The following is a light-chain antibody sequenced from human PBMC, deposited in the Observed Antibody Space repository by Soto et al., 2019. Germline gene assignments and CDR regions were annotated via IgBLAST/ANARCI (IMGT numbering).Light chain of an antibody. CDR2: DVS. Sequence: QSALTQPASVSGSPGQSITISCTGTSSDVGGYNYVSWYQQHPGKAPKLMIYDVSNRPSGVSNRFSGSKSGNTASLTISGLQAEDQAEYYCSSYTSSSNPYVFGTGTKVTVL. J-gene: IGLJ1*01. V-gene: IGLV2-14*01. CDR1: SSDVGGYNY. CDR3: SSYTSSSNPYV.